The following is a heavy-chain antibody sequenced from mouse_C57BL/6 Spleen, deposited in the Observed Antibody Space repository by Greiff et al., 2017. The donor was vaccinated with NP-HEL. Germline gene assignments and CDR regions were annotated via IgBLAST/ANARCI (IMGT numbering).Heavy chain of an antibody. CDR3: ARRIYYGNYYFDY. J-gene: IGHJ2*01. D-gene: IGHD2-1*01. CDR2: IYPGDGDT. CDR1: GYAFSSYW. V-gene: IGHV1-80*01. Sequence: QVQLQQSGAELVKPGASVKISCKASGYAFSSYWMNWVKQRPGKGLEWIGQIYPGDGDTNYNGKFKGKATLTADESSSTAYMQLSSLTSEDSAVYFCARRIYYGNYYFDYWGQGTTLTVSS.